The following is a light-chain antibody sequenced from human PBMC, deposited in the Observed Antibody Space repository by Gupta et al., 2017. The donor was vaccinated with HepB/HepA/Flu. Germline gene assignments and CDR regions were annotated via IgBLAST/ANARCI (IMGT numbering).Light chain of an antibody. J-gene: IGKJ4*01. CDR1: QSFTRGY. V-gene: IGKV3-20*01. Sequence: EIVLTQSPGTLSLSPGERATLSCRASQSFTRGYLAWYQQKPGQAPRLLIYGASSRAAGIPDRFSGSEYGTDFTLTINRREPEDFAVYYCQHYDDSIPLNFGGGTKVEMK. CDR2: GAS. CDR3: QHYDDSIPLN.